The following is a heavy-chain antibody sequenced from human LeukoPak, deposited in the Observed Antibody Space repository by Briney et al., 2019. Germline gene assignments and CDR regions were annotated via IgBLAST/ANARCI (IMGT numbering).Heavy chain of an antibody. D-gene: IGHD3-22*01. Sequence: PGGSLRLSCAASGFTFSSYAMHWVRQAPGKGLEWVAVISYDGSNKYYADSVKGRFTISRDNSKNTLYLQMNSLRAEDTAVYYCASEFKYYYDSSGYYLLDYWGQGTLVTVSS. CDR3: ASEFKYYYDSSGYYLLDY. V-gene: IGHV3-30-3*01. J-gene: IGHJ4*02. CDR2: ISYDGSNK. CDR1: GFTFSSYA.